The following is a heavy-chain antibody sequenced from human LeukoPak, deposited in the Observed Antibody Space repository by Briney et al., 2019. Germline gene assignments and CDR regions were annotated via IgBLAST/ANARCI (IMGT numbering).Heavy chain of an antibody. CDR2: ISSSGST. V-gene: IGHV4-61*02. CDR3: ARGPYSYDSSGAFDI. D-gene: IGHD3-22*01. J-gene: IGHJ3*02. Sequence: SETLSLTCTVSGDSFSSGDYYWSWIRQPAGKGLEWIGRISSSGSTNYNPSLKSRVTISVDTSKNQFSLKLSSVTAADTAVYFCARGPYSYDSSGAFDIWGQGTMVTVSS. CDR1: GDSFSSGDYY.